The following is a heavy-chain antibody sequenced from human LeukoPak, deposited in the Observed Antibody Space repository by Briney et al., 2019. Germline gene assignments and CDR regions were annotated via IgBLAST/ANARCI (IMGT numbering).Heavy chain of an antibody. Sequence: ASVKVSCKVSGYTLTELSMHWVRQAPGKGLEWMGGFEPEDGETIYAQKFQGRVTMTEDTSTDTAYMELSSLRSEDTAVYYCASQRPYYYDSSGYSQYYFDYWGQGTLVTVSS. CDR3: ASQRPYYYDSSGYSQYYFDY. CDR1: GYTLTELS. D-gene: IGHD3-22*01. CDR2: FEPEDGET. J-gene: IGHJ4*02. V-gene: IGHV1-24*01.